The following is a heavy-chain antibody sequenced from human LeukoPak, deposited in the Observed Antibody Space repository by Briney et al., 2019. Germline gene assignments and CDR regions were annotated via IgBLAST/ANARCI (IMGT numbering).Heavy chain of an antibody. CDR1: GGSISSYY. D-gene: IGHD1-26*01. V-gene: IGHV4-59*12. Sequence: SETLSLTCTVSGGSISSYYWSWIRQPPGKGLEWIGYIYYSGSTNYNPSLKSRVTISVDTSKNQFSLKLSSVTAADTAVYYCARDLGAVVGARSGRAFDIWGQGTMVTVSS. CDR2: IYYSGST. J-gene: IGHJ3*02. CDR3: ARDLGAVVGARSGRAFDI.